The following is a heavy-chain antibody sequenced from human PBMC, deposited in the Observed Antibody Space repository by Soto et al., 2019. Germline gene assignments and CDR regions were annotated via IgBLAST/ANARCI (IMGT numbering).Heavy chain of an antibody. CDR2: IYYTGST. D-gene: IGHD2-15*01. CDR3: ARDATLRH. CDR1: VGSFSSFC. V-gene: IGHV4-59*01. Sequence: SETLSLTCIVSVGSFSSFCWSWIRQPPGKGLEWIGNIYYTGSTNYNPSLKSRVSISIDTSKNQFSLQVSSVTAADTAIYYCARDATLRHWGHGTLVTVSS. J-gene: IGHJ4*01.